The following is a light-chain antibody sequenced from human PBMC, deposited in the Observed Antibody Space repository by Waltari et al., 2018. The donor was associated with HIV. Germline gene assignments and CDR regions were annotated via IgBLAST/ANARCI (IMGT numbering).Light chain of an antibody. CDR2: RNN. CDR3: AAWDDSLSGRGV. V-gene: IGLV1-47*01. J-gene: IGLJ3*02. Sequence: QSVLTQPPSASGTPGQRVTISCSGSSSHSGSNYVYWYQQLPGTAPKLLIYRNNQRPSGDPDRFSGSKSGTSASLAISGLRSEDEADYYCAAWDDSLSGRGVFGGGTKLTVL. CDR1: SSHSGSNY.